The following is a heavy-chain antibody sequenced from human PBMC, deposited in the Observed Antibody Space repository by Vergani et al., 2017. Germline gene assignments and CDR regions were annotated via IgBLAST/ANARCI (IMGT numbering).Heavy chain of an antibody. Sequence: QVQLVQSGAEVKKPGFSVKVSCKASGGTFSSYTISWVRQAPGQGLEWMGRIIPILGIANYAQKFQGRVTITADKSTSTAYMELSSLRSEDTAVYYCARAKAEYYYDSSGYTLDYWGQGTLVTVSS. CDR3: ARAKAEYYYDSSGYTLDY. CDR2: IIPILGIA. CDR1: GGTFSSYT. V-gene: IGHV1-69*02. J-gene: IGHJ4*02. D-gene: IGHD3-22*01.